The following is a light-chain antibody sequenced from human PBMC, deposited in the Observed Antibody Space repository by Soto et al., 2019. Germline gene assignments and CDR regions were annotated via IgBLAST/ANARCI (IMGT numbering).Light chain of an antibody. J-gene: IGLJ1*01. CDR2: EVS. CDR1: SXDVGGYNY. V-gene: IGLV2-14*01. CDR3: SSYTSSSTL. Sequence: QSALTQPASVSGSPGQSFTISCTGTSXDVGGYNYVSWYQQHPGKAPKLMIYEVSNRPSGVSSRFSGSKSGNTASLTISGLQAEDEADYYCSSYTSSSTLFGTGTKVTVL.